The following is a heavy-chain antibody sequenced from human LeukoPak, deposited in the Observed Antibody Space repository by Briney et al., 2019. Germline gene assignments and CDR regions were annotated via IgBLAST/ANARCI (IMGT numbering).Heavy chain of an antibody. CDR2: VSDSSDV. V-gene: IGHV3-48*02. Sequence: PGGSLRLPCAASGFTFSSYTMNWVRQAPGKGLEWVSTVSDSSDVHYSDYVKGRFTISRDNARNSLYLQMNSLRDEDTAVYYCARDGLHTAHFDYWGQGTLVTVSS. J-gene: IGHJ4*02. CDR3: ARDGLHTAHFDY. CDR1: GFTFSSYT. D-gene: IGHD5-18*01.